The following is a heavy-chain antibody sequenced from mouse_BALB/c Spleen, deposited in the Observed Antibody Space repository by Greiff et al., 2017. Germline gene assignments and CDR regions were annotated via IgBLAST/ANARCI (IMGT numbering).Heavy chain of an antibody. CDR2: INPNNGGT. CDR1: GYTFTDYN. Sequence: VQLKQSGPELVKPGASVKIPCKASGYTFTDYNMDWVKQSHGKSLEWIGDINPNNGGTIYNQKFKGKATLTVDKSSSTAYMELRSLTSEDTAVYYCARESDYGSSFLFDYWGQGTTLTVSS. D-gene: IGHD1-1*01. V-gene: IGHV1-18*01. J-gene: IGHJ2*01. CDR3: ARESDYGSSFLFDY.